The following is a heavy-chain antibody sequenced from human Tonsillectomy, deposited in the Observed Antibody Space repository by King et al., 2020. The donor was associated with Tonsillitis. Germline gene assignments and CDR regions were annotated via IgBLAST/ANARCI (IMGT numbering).Heavy chain of an antibody. V-gene: IGHV7-4-1*02. Sequence: QLVQSGSELKKPGASVKVSCKASGYTFTTYAINWMRQAPGQGLEWMGYINTNTGNPSYVQGFTGRFVISLDTSVTTAYLQISSLKAEDTAVYYCARGRGAVPGTSLYYFDYWGQGTLVTVSS. CDR2: INTNTGNP. CDR1: GYTFTTYA. J-gene: IGHJ4*02. D-gene: IGHD6-19*01. CDR3: ARGRGAVPGTSLYYFDY.